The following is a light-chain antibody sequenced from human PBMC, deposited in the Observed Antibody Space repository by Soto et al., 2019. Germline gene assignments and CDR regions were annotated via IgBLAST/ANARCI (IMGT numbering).Light chain of an antibody. V-gene: IGKV2-28*01. CDR1: QSLLHGNGHNY. Sequence: DVVMTQSPLSLAVTPGEPASISCRSSQSLLHGNGHNYLDWYLQKPGQSPHLLIYLASNRAPGVHDLLSGAGSGTDFTLKISSVAAEDVGACSCMLALLPPLTFGQGTRLEIK. CDR3: MLALLPPLT. CDR2: LAS. J-gene: IGKJ5*01.